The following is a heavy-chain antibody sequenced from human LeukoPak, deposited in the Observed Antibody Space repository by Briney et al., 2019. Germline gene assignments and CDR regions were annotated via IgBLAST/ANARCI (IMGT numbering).Heavy chain of an antibody. D-gene: IGHD6-19*01. V-gene: IGHV3-7*01. CDR3: ARDQYSGHWYYALDI. CDR1: GFTFSSYS. J-gene: IGHJ3*02. CDR2: IKQDGSERY. Sequence: GGSLRLSSAASGFTFSSYSMSWVRQVPGKGLEWVANIKQDGSERYYYVDSVKGRFTISRDNAKNSLYLQMNSLRDEDTAVYYCARDQYSGHWYYALDIWGQGTMVTVSS.